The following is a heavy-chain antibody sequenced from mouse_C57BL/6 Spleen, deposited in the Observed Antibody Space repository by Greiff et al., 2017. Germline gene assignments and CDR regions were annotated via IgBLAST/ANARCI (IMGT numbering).Heavy chain of an antibody. D-gene: IGHD1-1*01. V-gene: IGHV10-1*01. CDR2: IRSKSNNYAT. CDR3: VRHEGYGSSYVGYAMDY. Sequence: EVKLVESGGGLVQPKGSLKLSCAASGFSFNTYAMNWVRQAPGKGLEWVARIRSKSNNYATYYADSVKDRYTISRDDSESMLYLQMNNLKTEDTAMYYCVRHEGYGSSYVGYAMDYWGQGTSVTVSS. J-gene: IGHJ4*01. CDR1: GFSFNTYA.